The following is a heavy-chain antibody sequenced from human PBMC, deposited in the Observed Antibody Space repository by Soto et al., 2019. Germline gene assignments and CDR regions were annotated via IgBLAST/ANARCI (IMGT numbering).Heavy chain of an antibody. J-gene: IGHJ4*02. D-gene: IGHD3-22*01. CDR1: GYTFTSYA. CDR3: ARDRTQDYYDSSGYYY. V-gene: IGHV1-3*01. CDR2: INAGNGST. Sequence: ASVKVSCKASGYTFTSYAMHWVRQAPGQRLEWMGWINAGNGSTKYSQKFQGRVTITRDTSASTAYMDLSSLRSEDTAVYYCARDRTQDYYDSSGYYYWGQGTLVTVSS.